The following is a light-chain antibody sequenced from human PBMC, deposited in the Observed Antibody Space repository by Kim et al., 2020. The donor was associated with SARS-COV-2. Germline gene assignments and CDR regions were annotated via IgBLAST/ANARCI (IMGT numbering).Light chain of an antibody. V-gene: IGLV1-40*01. J-gene: IGLJ3*02. CDR1: SSNIGAGFD. CDR2: GNN. CDR3: QSFDSRSVM. Sequence: PGQRVTISCTGSSSNIGAGFDVHWYQQLPGTAPTLLIYGNNNRPSGVPDRFSGSKSDTSASLAITGLQAEDEADYYCQSFDSRSVMFGGGTQLTVL.